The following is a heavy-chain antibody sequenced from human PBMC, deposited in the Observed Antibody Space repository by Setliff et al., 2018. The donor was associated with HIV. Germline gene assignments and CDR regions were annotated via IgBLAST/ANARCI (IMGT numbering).Heavy chain of an antibody. CDR1: GFTFSSYS. CDR3: ARDGYSSSWYVDSYYMDV. CDR2: ITSSSRTI. D-gene: IGHD6-13*01. J-gene: IGHJ6*03. Sequence: PGGSLRLSCAASGFTFSSYSMNWVRQAPGKGLEWVSYITSSSRTIYYADSVKGRFTISRDNAKNSLYLQMNSLRAEDTAVYYCARDGYSSSWYVDSYYMDVWGKGNTVTV. V-gene: IGHV3-48*01.